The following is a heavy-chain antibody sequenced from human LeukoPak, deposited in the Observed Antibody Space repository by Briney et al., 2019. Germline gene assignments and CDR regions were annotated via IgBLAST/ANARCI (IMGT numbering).Heavy chain of an antibody. D-gene: IGHD3-22*01. CDR2: ISGSGGST. CDR1: GFTFSSYA. CDR3: AKRGSGYYYASPDY. V-gene: IGHV3-23*01. Sequence: PGGSERLSCAASGFTFSSYAMSWLRQAPGKGLEWVSAISGSGGSTYYADSVKGRFIISRDNSKNTLYLQMNSLRAEDTAVYYCAKRGSGYYYASPDYWGQGTLVTVSS. J-gene: IGHJ4*02.